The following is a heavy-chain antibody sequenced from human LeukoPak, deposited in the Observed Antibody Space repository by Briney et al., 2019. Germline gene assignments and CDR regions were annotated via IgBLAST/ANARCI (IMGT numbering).Heavy chain of an antibody. Sequence: SEALSLTCTVTGGSFTDYYCNWIRQPPGKGLEWIGYISYSGNISYNPSLTSRVTISVDTSKHQFSLKLSSITAADTAVYYCARGLNWFDPWGQGTLVTVSS. CDR3: ARGLNWFDP. CDR2: ISYSGNI. CDR1: GGSFTDYY. J-gene: IGHJ5*02. D-gene: IGHD3-16*01. V-gene: IGHV4-59*01.